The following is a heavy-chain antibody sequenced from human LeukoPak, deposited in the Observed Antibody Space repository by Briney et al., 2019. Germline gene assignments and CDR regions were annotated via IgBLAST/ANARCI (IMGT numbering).Heavy chain of an antibody. D-gene: IGHD5-12*01. Sequence: SQTLSLTCAISGDSVSSDSGVWNWIRQSPSRGLEWLGRTYYRSKWYTDYAVSVKSRIIINADTSKNRLSLHLSSVTPEDTAVYYCARDGGYYGYYNWFDPWGQGTLVTVSS. CDR1: GDSVSSDSGV. CDR3: ARDGGYYGYYNWFDP. J-gene: IGHJ5*02. V-gene: IGHV6-1*01. CDR2: TYYRSKWYT.